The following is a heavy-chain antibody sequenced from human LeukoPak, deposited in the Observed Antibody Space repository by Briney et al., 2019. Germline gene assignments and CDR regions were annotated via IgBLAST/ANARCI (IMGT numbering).Heavy chain of an antibody. Sequence: GGSLRLSCAASGFTFSTYGMHWVRQAPGKGLEWVAIIWNDGNNKYYADSVKGRFTISRDNSKNTLYLQMDSLRAEDTAVYYCATETNGRHYDYWGQGTLLTVSS. CDR2: IWNDGNNK. CDR1: GFTFSTYG. CDR3: ATETNGRHYDY. V-gene: IGHV3-33*01. D-gene: IGHD1-14*01. J-gene: IGHJ4*02.